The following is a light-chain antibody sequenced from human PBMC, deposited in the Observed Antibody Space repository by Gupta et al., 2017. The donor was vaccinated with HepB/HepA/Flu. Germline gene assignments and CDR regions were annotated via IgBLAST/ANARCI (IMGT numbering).Light chain of an antibody. Sequence: QSVLTQPPSASGTPGQRVTISCSGSSSNIGSNTVSWYQQLPGTAPKLLIYNNNQRPSGVPDRFSGSKSGTSAPLAISGLQSEDEADYYCAAWDDSLSGVVFGGGTKLTVL. CDR2: NNN. J-gene: IGLJ2*01. CDR1: SSNIGSNT. CDR3: AAWDDSLSGVV. V-gene: IGLV1-44*01.